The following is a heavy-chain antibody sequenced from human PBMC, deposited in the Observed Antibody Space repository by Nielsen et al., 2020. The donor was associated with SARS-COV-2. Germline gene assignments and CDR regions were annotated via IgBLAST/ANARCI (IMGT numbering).Heavy chain of an antibody. CDR2: IYYSGST. CDR1: GGSISSSSYY. D-gene: IGHD6-13*01. CDR3: ARCIDTIAAAGPDY. Sequence: SETLSLTCTVSGGSISSSSYYWGWIRQPPGKGLEWIGSIYYSGSTYYNPSLKSRVTISVDTSKNQFSLKLSSVTAADTAVYYCARCIDTIAAAGPDYWGQGTLVTVPQ. J-gene: IGHJ4*02. V-gene: IGHV4-39*07.